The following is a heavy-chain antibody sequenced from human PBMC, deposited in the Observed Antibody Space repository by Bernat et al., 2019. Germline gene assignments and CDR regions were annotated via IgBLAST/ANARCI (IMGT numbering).Heavy chain of an antibody. CDR3: AKGVYGLGGFDY. V-gene: IGHV3-23*01. D-gene: IGHD5/OR15-5a*01. CDR2: VSSSGGST. J-gene: IGHJ4*02. Sequence: EVQLLESGGGLVQPGGSLRLSCAASAFTFSSYAMSWVRQAPGKGLEGVSTVSSSGGSTYYADSVKGRFSISRDNSKNTLYLQMNSLRAEDTAVYYCAKGVYGLGGFDYWGQGTLVTVSS. CDR1: AFTFSSYA.